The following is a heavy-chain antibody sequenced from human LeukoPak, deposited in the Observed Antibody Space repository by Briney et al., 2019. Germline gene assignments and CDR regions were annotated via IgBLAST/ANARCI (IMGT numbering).Heavy chain of an antibody. Sequence: GGSLRLSCAASGFTFSSYAMSWVRQAPGKGLEWVSAISGSGGSTYYADSVKGRFTISRDNSKNTLYLQMNSLRAEDTAVYYCARERGYCSGGSCNTDYWGQGTLVTVSS. CDR1: GFTFSSYA. CDR3: ARERGYCSGGSCNTDY. J-gene: IGHJ4*02. V-gene: IGHV3-23*01. CDR2: ISGSGGST. D-gene: IGHD2-15*01.